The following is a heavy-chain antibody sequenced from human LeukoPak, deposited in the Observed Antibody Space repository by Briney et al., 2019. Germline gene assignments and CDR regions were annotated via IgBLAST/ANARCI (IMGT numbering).Heavy chain of an antibody. Sequence: SEPLSLTCTVSGGSISSYYWSWIRQPPGKGLEWIGYIYYSGSTNYNPSLKSRVTISVDTSKNQFSLKLSSVTAADTAVYYCAGYSYGLDVWGQGTTVTVSS. V-gene: IGHV4-59*01. CDR2: IYYSGST. J-gene: IGHJ6*02. CDR1: GGSISSYY. D-gene: IGHD5-18*01. CDR3: AGYSYGLDV.